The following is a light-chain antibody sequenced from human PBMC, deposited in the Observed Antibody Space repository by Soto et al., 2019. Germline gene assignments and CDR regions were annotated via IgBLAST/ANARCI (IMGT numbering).Light chain of an antibody. CDR1: SGDFGGYDY. Sequence: QSALTQPRSVSGSPGQSVTISCTGTSGDFGGYDYVSWFQHHPGKAPKLMIYDVTERPSGVPDRFSGSKSGNTASLTISGLQAADEADYYCCSYAGSYTWMFGGGTKLTVL. CDR3: CSYAGSYTWM. CDR2: DVT. V-gene: IGLV2-11*01. J-gene: IGLJ3*02.